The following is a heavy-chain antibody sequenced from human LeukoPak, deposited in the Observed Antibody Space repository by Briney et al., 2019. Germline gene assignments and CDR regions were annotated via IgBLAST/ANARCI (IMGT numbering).Heavy chain of an antibody. CDR2: ISSSSSYI. V-gene: IGHV3-21*01. J-gene: IGHJ4*02. D-gene: IGHD6-19*01. Sequence: GGSLRPSCAASGFTFSTYSMNWVRQAPGKGLGWVSYISSSSSYIYYADSVKGRFTISRDNAKNSLYLQMNSLRAEDTAVYYCGRDRSSVVAGIGYWGQGTLVTVSS. CDR3: GRDRSSVVAGIGY. CDR1: GFTFSTYS.